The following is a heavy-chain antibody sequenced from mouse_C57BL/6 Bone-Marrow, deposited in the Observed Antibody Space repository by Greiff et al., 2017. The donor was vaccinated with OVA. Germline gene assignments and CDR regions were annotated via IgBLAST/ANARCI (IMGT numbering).Heavy chain of an antibody. J-gene: IGHJ3*01. Sequence: QVQLQQPGAELVMPGASVKLSCKASGYTFTSYWMHWVKQRPGQGLEWIGEIDPSDSYTNYNQKFKGKSIVTVDKSSSTAYMQLSSLTSEDSAVYYCASGAELPFAYWGQGTLVTVSA. V-gene: IGHV1-69*01. CDR3: ASGAELPFAY. CDR2: IDPSDSYT. CDR1: GYTFTSYW.